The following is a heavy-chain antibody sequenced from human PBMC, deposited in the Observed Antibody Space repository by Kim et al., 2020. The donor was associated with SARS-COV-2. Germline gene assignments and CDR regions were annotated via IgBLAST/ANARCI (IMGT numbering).Heavy chain of an antibody. Sequence: SETLSLTCAVYGGSFSGYYWSWIRQPPGKGLEWVGEINHSGSTNYNPSLKSRVTITVDTSKNQFSLKLSSVTAADTAVSYCARGFIQSITMVRGGGLGYWGQGTLVTVSS. V-gene: IGHV4-34*01. D-gene: IGHD3-10*01. J-gene: IGHJ4*02. CDR2: INHSGST. CDR3: ARGFIQSITMVRGGGLGY. CDR1: GGSFSGYY.